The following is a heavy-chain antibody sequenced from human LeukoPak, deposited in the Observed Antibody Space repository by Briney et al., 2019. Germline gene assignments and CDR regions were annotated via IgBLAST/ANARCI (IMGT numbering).Heavy chain of an antibody. Sequence: SETLSLTCTVSGGSISSYYWSWIRQPPGKGLEWIGYIYYSGSTNYNPSLKSRVTISVDTSKNQFSLKLSSVTAADTAVYYCARVRYCSGGSCYSGGWFDPRGQGTLVTVSS. CDR3: ARVRYCSGGSCYSGGWFDP. CDR1: GGSISSYY. J-gene: IGHJ5*02. D-gene: IGHD2-15*01. V-gene: IGHV4-59*01. CDR2: IYYSGST.